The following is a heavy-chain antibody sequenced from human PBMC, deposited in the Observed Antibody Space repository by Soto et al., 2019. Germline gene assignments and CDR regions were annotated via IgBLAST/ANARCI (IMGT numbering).Heavy chain of an antibody. CDR3: ARGEVIAAAPMPRVFWFDP. Sequence: ASVKVSCKASGGTFSIYAISWVRQAPGQGLEWMGGIIPIFGTANYAQKFQGRVTITADESTSTAYMELSSLRSEDTAVYYCARGEVIAAAPMPRVFWFDPWGQGTLVTVSS. J-gene: IGHJ5*02. CDR2: IIPIFGTA. CDR1: GGTFSIYA. V-gene: IGHV1-69*13. D-gene: IGHD6-13*01.